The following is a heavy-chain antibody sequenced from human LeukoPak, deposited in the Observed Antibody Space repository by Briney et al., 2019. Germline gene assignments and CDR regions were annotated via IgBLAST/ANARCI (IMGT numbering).Heavy chain of an antibody. J-gene: IGHJ4*02. V-gene: IGHV3-48*03. D-gene: IGHD3/OR15-3a*01. CDR2: ISSSGSTI. Sequence: GGSLRLYCAASGFTFSSYEMNWVRQAPGKGLEWVSYISSSGSTIYYADSVKGRFTISRDNAKNSLYLQMNSLRAEDTAVYYCARGTGYYSYFDYWGQGTLVTVSS. CDR1: GFTFSSYE. CDR3: ARGTGYYSYFDY.